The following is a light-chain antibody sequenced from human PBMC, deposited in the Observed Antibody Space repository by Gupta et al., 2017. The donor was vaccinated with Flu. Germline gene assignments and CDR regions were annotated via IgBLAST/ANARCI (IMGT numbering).Light chain of an antibody. CDR1: SSDIVAYNY. V-gene: IGLV2-14*01. CDR3: SSSSGSTTPWV. J-gene: IGLJ3*02. CDR2: GVS. Sequence: ITTSCTGTSSDIVAYNYVSWYQRHPGKAPNLLIYGVSSRPSGISNRFSGSKSDNTASLTISGVQSEDEADYFCSSSSGSTTPWVFGGGTKLTVL.